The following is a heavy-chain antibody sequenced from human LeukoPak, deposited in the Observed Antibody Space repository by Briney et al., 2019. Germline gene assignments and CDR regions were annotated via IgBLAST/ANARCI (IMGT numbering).Heavy chain of an antibody. CDR1: GFTFSTYT. Sequence: GGSLRLSCVASGFTFSTYTMSWVRQAPGKGLEWVSVIYSGGSTYYADSVKGRFTISRDNSKNTLYLQMNSLRAEDTAVYYCARGHGYSSTNFDYWGQGTLVTVSS. V-gene: IGHV3-53*01. J-gene: IGHJ4*02. CDR3: ARGHGYSSTNFDY. D-gene: IGHD6-13*01. CDR2: IYSGGST.